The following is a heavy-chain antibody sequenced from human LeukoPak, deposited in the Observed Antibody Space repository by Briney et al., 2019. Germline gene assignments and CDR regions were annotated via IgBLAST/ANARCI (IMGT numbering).Heavy chain of an antibody. J-gene: IGHJ4*02. CDR1: GYTLTELS. D-gene: IGHD3-16*02. Sequence: ASVKVSCKVSGYTLTELSMHWVRRAPGKGLEWMGGFDPEDGETIYAQKFQGRVTMTEDTSTDTAYMELSSLRSEDTAVYYCATDLRDYVWGSYRRFAYWGQGTLVTVSS. CDR3: ATDLRDYVWGSYRRFAY. CDR2: FDPEDGET. V-gene: IGHV1-24*01.